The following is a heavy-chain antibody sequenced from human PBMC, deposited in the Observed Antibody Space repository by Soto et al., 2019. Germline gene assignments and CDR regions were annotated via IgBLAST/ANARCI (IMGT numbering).Heavy chain of an antibody. D-gene: IGHD1-1*01. CDR1: GFIFDDYA. V-gene: IGHV3-9*01. CDR3: AKDNTGTITYYYMDV. J-gene: IGHJ6*03. Sequence: EVQLVESGGGLVQPGRSLRLSCAASGFIFDDYAMHWVRQAPGKGLEWVSGISWNSGSIGYADSVKGRFTISRDNAKNYLYLQMNSLRAEDTALYYCAKDNTGTITYYYMDVWGKGTTVTVSS. CDR2: ISWNSGSI.